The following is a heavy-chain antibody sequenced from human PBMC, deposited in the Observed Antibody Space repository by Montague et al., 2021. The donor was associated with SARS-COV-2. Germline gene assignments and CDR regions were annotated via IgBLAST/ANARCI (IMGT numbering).Heavy chain of an antibody. CDR3: ARVGYSSSWPYYYYGMDV. V-gene: IGHV1-2*04. J-gene: IGHJ6*02. D-gene: IGHD6-13*01. CDR2: INPNSGGT. CDR1: GYTFTGYY. Sequence: SVKVSCKASGYTFTGYYTHWVRQAPGQGLEWMGWINPNSGGTNYAQKSQGWVTMTRDTSISTAYMELSRLRSDDTAVYYCARVGYSSSWPYYYYGMDVWGQGTTVTVSS.